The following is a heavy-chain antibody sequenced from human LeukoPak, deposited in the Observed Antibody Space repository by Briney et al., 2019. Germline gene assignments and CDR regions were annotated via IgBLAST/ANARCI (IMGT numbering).Heavy chain of an antibody. D-gene: IGHD4-23*01. CDR3: ARGRPHGNDY. Sequence: GGSLRLSCAVSGFTSNTYAMNWVRQAPGKGLVWVSRIASDGSSTTYADSVKGRFSISRDNAKNTLYLQMNSLRVEDTAVYYCARGRPHGNDYWGQGTLVTVSS. CDR1: GFTSNTYA. V-gene: IGHV3-74*01. J-gene: IGHJ4*02. CDR2: IASDGSST.